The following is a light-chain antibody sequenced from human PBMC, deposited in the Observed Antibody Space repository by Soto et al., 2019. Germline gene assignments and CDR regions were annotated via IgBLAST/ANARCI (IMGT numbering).Light chain of an antibody. V-gene: IGLV2-23*01. CDR1: SNTIGGYNV. CDR2: EGI. CDR3: CSYVGATTYV. Sequence: QSVLTQPASVSGSPGQSITISCTGTSNTIGGYNVVSWYQQHPGKAPKVIIYEGIKRPSGASNRFSGSISGSTASLTISGLQAEDEADYYCCSYVGATTYVFGTGTKVTVL. J-gene: IGLJ1*01.